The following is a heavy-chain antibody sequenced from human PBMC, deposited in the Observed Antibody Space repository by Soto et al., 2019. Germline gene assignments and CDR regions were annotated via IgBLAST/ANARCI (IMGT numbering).Heavy chain of an antibody. D-gene: IGHD6-13*01. CDR2: ISTSGRTT. J-gene: IGHJ4*02. Sequence: PGGSLRLSCAASGFTFSDFYMTWIRQAPGKGLEWVSYISTSGRTTYYTDYVKGRFTISRDSAQNSLYLQMNSLRAEDTAVYYCARVGEAAAGIHYFDYCGQGTLVTVSS. CDR3: ARVGEAAAGIHYFDY. CDR1: GFTFSDFY. V-gene: IGHV3-11*01.